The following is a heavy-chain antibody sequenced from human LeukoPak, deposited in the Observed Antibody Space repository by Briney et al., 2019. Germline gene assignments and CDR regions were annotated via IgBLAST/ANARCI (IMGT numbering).Heavy chain of an antibody. CDR1: GASIGTHY. Sequence: SETLSLTCTVSGASIGTHYWIWIRQPAGEGLEWIGRIYASGSTNFNPSLKSRVTMSVDTSKNQVSLNLRSVTAADTAVYYCARDGARRDGYNFDYWGQGTLVTVSS. V-gene: IGHV4-4*07. CDR2: IYASGST. CDR3: ARDGARRDGYNFDY. J-gene: IGHJ4*02. D-gene: IGHD5-24*01.